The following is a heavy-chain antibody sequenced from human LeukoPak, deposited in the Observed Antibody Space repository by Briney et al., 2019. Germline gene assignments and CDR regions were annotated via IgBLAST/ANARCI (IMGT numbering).Heavy chain of an antibody. CDR2: IRYDGSNK. D-gene: IGHD6-13*01. Sequence: GGSLRLSCAASGFTFSSYGMLWVRQAPGKGLEWVAFIRYDGSNKYYADSVKGRFTISRDNSKNTLYLQMNSLRPEDTAVYYCARNSSSWSYWGQGTLVTVSS. CDR3: ARNSSSWSY. J-gene: IGHJ4*02. CDR1: GFTFSSYG. V-gene: IGHV3-30*02.